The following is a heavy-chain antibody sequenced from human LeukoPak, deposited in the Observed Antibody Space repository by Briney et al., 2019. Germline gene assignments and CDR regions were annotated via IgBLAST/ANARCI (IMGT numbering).Heavy chain of an antibody. V-gene: IGHV5-51*01. CDR2: IYPGDSDS. D-gene: IGHD1-1*01. J-gene: IGHJ4*02. CDR3: ARQDGNSKYYFDY. CDR1: GYSFTYYW. Sequence: GESLKTSWKGSGYSFTYYWIGWVRQIPGKGLEWMGIIYPGDSDSRYKPSFQGQVTISVDKSISTAYLQWSSLKASDTAMYYCARQDGNSKYYFDYWGQGTLVTVSS.